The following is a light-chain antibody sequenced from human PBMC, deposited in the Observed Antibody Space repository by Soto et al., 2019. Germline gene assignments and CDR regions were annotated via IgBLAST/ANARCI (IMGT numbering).Light chain of an antibody. CDR3: QQSYSPPPIT. Sequence: DIQMTQSPSSLSASVGDRVTITCRASQGISNYLAWYQQRPGKVPKLLIYAASTLQSGVPSRFSGSGSGTHFTLTISSLQPEDFATYYCQQSYSPPPITFGQGTRLEIK. CDR2: AAS. J-gene: IGKJ5*01. V-gene: IGKV1-27*01. CDR1: QGISNY.